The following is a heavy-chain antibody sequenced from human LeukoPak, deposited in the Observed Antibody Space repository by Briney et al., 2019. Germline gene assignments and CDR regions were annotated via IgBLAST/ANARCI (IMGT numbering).Heavy chain of an antibody. D-gene: IGHD1-1*01. Sequence: PGGSLRLSCAASGFTVSGSYMSWVRHAPGRGLECVSDIYRDGSTYYADSVKGRFTISRDNSRNTVYLEMNNLSAEDTAVYYCATRPGMGINYFDLWGRGTLVTVSS. CDR2: IYRDGST. J-gene: IGHJ2*01. V-gene: IGHV3-53*01. CDR3: ATRPGMGINYFDL. CDR1: GFTVSGSY.